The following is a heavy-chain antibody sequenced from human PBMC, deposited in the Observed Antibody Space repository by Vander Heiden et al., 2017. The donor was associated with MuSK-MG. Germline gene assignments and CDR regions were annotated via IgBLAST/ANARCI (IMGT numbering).Heavy chain of an antibody. CDR1: GGSISSSGYY. V-gene: IGHV4-39*01. CDR2: IYYSGST. D-gene: IGHD2-15*01. Sequence: QLQLQESGPGLVTPSETLSLTCTVSGGSISSSGYYWGWIRQPPGKGLDWIGSIYYSGSTYYNPSLDSRVIISVDTSKNQFSLKLSSVTAADTAVYYCARHVGGYYYYMDVWGKGTTVTVSS. CDR3: ARHVGGYYYYMDV. J-gene: IGHJ6*03.